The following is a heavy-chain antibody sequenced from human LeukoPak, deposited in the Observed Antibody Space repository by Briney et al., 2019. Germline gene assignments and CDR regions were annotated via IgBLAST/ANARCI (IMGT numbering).Heavy chain of an antibody. J-gene: IGHJ4*02. V-gene: IGHV1-45*02. D-gene: IGHD1-26*01. CDR2: ITPFNGNT. CDR3: ASSSSGSYSVPTR. CDR1: GYTFTYRY. Sequence: EASVKVSCTASGYTFTYRYLHWVRQAPGQALEWMGWITPFNGNTNYAQKFQDRVTITRDRSMSTAYMELSSLRSEDTAMYYCASSSSGSYSVPTRWGQGTLVTVSS.